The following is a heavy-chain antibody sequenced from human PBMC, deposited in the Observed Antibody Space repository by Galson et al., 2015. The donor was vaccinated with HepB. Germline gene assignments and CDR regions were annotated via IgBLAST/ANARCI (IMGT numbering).Heavy chain of an antibody. D-gene: IGHD3-9*01. J-gene: IGHJ4*02. CDR2: IIPIFGTA. CDR1: GGTFSSYA. Sequence: SVKVSCKASGGTFSSYAISWVRQAPGQGLEWMGGIIPIFGTANYAQKFQGRVTITAGKSTSTAYMELSSLRSEDTAVYYCARGEVYDILTGYYLDYWGQGTLVTVSS. V-gene: IGHV1-69*06. CDR3: ARGEVYDILTGYYLDY.